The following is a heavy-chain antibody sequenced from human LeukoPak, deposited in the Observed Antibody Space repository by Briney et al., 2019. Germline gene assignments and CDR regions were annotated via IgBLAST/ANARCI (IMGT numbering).Heavy chain of an antibody. V-gene: IGHV4-39*02. J-gene: IGHJ4*02. CDR1: GDSVSSSNYY. CDR3: ARDPYHEILPGYGSAMAH. CDR2: LYYDGRT. D-gene: IGHD3-9*01. Sequence: SETLSLTCTVFGDSVSSSNYYWAWLRQPPGKGLDWIGSLYYDGRTYYSPSLESRVTVSVDTSKNQFALKLTSVTAADTAVYYCARDPYHEILPGYGSAMAHWGQGTRVTVSS.